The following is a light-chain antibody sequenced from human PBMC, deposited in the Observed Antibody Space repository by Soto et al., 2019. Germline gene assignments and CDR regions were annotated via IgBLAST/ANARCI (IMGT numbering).Light chain of an antibody. J-gene: IGLJ1*01. CDR1: SGHSSYA. CDR2: INSDGSH. V-gene: IGLV4-69*01. CDR3: QTWGTDSRV. Sequence: QPVLTQSPSASASLGASVQLTCTLNSGHSSYAIAWHQQQPEKGPRFLMKINSDGSHSKGDGIPDRFSGSSSGAERYLTISSLQSEDEADYYCQTWGTDSRVFGTGTKLTVL.